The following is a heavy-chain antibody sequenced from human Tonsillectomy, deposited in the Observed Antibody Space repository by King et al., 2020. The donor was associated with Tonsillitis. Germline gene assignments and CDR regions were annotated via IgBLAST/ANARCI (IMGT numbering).Heavy chain of an antibody. J-gene: IGHJ4*02. CDR3: AKHRTDYYGSGSYFDS. V-gene: IGHV3-23*04. D-gene: IGHD3-10*01. CDR2: ISDSGDST. CDR1: GFTFSKYA. Sequence: VQLVESGGGLVQPGGSLRLSCAASGFTFSKYAMSWVRQAPGKGLEWVTGISDSGDSTNYADSVKGRFTISRDNSKNTLSLQMNSLRAEDTAVYHCAKHRTDYYGSGSYFDSWGQGTLVTASS.